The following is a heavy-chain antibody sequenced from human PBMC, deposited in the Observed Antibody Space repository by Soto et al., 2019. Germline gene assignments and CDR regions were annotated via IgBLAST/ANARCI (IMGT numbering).Heavy chain of an antibody. D-gene: IGHD5-12*01. J-gene: IGHJ4*02. V-gene: IGHV3-23*01. Sequence: EVQLLESGGGLVQPGGSLRLACAASGFSFNFYAMAWVRQAPGKGLEWVSVMSARGGSSYFADSVKGRFTISIDNSKDVVSLEMNSLIPKDTATYFCAKCSIEYSGSVDQWGQGTLVLVSS. CDR3: AKCSIEYSGSVDQ. CDR2: MSARGGSS. CDR1: GFSFNFYA.